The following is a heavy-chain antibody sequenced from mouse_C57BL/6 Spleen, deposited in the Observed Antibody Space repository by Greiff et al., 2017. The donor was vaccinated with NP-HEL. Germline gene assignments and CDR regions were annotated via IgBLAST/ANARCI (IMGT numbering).Heavy chain of an antibody. CDR3: AREGGYDYDYFDY. V-gene: IGHV1-72*01. CDR2: IDPNSGGT. D-gene: IGHD2-4*01. Sequence: QVQLKQPGAELVKPGASVKLSCKASGYTFTSYWMHWVKQRPGRGLEWIGRIDPNSGGTKYNEKFKSKATLTVDKPSSTAYMQLSSLTSEDSAVYYCAREGGYDYDYFDYWGQGTTLTVSS. CDR1: GYTFTSYW. J-gene: IGHJ2*01.